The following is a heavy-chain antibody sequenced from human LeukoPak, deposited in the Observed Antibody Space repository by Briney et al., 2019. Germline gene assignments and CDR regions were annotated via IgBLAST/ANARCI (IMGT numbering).Heavy chain of an antibody. CDR2: TSSSSSYI. CDR3: ARDWLTGND. D-gene: IGHD7-27*01. Sequence: GGSLRLSCAASGFTFGSYTMNWVRQAPVKGLVWVSSTSSSSSYIYYADSVKGRFTISRDNAKNSLFLQMNSLRAEDTAVYYCARDWLTGNDWGQGTLVTVSS. CDR1: GFTFGSYT. V-gene: IGHV3-21*01. J-gene: IGHJ4*02.